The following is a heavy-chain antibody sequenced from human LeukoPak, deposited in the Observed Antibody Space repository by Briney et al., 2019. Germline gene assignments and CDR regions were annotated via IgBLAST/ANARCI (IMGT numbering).Heavy chain of an antibody. CDR1: GGTFSSYA. CDR2: IIPIFGTA. J-gene: IGHJ6*03. CDR3: ARGGPYYDFWSGYSPSYYYYYYMDV. Sequence: SVKVSCKASGGTFSSYAISWVRQAPGQGFEWMGGIIPIFGTANYAQKFQGRVTITTDESTSTAYMELSSLRSEDTAVYYCARGGPYYDFWSGYSPSYYYYYYMDVWGKGTTVTVSS. V-gene: IGHV1-69*05. D-gene: IGHD3-3*01.